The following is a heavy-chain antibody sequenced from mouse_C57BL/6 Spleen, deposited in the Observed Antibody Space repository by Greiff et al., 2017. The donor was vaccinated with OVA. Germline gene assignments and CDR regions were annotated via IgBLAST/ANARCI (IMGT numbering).Heavy chain of an antibody. CDR2: IDPSDSYT. V-gene: IGHV1-50*01. Sequence: QVQLQQPGAELVKPGASVKLSCKASGYTFTSYWMQWVKQRPGQGLEWIGEIDPSDSYTNYTQKFKGKATLTVDTSSSTAYMQLSSLTSEDSAVYYCARRLGAYWGQGTLVTVSA. J-gene: IGHJ3*01. CDR3: ARRLGAY. CDR1: GYTFTSYW. D-gene: IGHD3-2*02.